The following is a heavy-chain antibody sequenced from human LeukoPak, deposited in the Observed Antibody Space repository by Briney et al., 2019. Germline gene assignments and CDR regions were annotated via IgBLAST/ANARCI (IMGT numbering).Heavy chain of an antibody. CDR1: GGPISSYY. D-gene: IGHD6-19*01. CDR3: GIERRLWPVSGAFDI. CDR2: IYYSGST. Sequence: SETLSLTCTVSGGPISSYYWSWVRQPPGKGLEWVGYIYYSGSTNYNPPLKSRVTISVDTSKNQFSLKLSSVTAGDTVMYYWGIERRLWPVSGAFDITGQGTMVTVSS. V-gene: IGHV4-59*01. J-gene: IGHJ3*02.